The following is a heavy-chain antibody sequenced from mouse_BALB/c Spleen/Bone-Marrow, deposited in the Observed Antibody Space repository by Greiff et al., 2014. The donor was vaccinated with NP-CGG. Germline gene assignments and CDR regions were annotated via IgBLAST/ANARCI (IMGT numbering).Heavy chain of an antibody. Sequence: QVQLQQSGAELMKPGASVKISCKTSGYTFSSYWIEWVKQRPGHGLEWIGEILPGSGSTNSNENFKGKVTFTADTSSNTLYTQLSSLTSEDSAMYYCARDLWVRLAYWGQGTLLTVSA. CDR1: GYTFSSYW. J-gene: IGHJ3*01. CDR3: ARDLWVRLAY. CDR2: ILPGSGST. D-gene: IGHD6-2*01. V-gene: IGHV1-9*01.